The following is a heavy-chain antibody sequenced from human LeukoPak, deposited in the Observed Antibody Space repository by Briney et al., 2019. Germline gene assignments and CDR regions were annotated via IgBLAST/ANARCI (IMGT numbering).Heavy chain of an antibody. CDR2: IYSGGST. D-gene: IGHD3-10*01. Sequence: PGGSLRLSCAAPGFTVSSNYMSWVRQAPGKGLEWVSVIYSGGSTYYADSVKGRFTISRDNSKNTLYLQMNSLRAEDTAVYYCARDDPYGSGSSSPFDYWGQGTLVTVSS. CDR1: GFTVSSNY. V-gene: IGHV3-53*01. CDR3: ARDDPYGSGSSSPFDY. J-gene: IGHJ4*02.